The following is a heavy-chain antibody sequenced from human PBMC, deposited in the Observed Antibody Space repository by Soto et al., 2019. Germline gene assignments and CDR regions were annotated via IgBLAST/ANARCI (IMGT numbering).Heavy chain of an antibody. CDR1: GNTLTGYY. J-gene: IGHJ5*02. V-gene: IGHV1-2*02. Sequence: QVQLVQSGAEVKKPGASVKVSCKASGNTLTGYYMHWVRQAPGQGLERMGWIKFNSGSTRYAQKFQGRVTMTRDTSISTAYMELSRLRSDDTAVYYCARDSLGSGSNYRGENWFDPWGQGTLVTVSS. CDR2: IKFNSGST. CDR3: ARDSLGSGSNYRGENWFDP. D-gene: IGHD1-26*01.